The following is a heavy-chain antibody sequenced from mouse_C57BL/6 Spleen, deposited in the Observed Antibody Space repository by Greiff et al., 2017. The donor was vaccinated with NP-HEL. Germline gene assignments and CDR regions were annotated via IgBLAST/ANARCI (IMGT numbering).Heavy chain of an antibody. J-gene: IGHJ3*01. Sequence: VQLQQSGAELVRPGASVKLSCTASGFNIKDYYMHWVKQRPEQGLEWIGRIDPEDGDTEYAPKFQGKATMTADTSSNTAYLQLSSLTSEDTAVYYCTTYAYGSSPWFAYWGQGTLVTVSA. D-gene: IGHD1-1*01. CDR2: IDPEDGDT. V-gene: IGHV14-1*01. CDR1: GFNIKDYY. CDR3: TTYAYGSSPWFAY.